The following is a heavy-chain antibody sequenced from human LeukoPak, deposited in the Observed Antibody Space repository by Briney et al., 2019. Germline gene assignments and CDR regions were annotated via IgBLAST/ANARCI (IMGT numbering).Heavy chain of an antibody. CDR1: GGSFSGYY. CDR3: ARGKEYSDYDFWSGYYPATLLYMDV. V-gene: IGHV4-34*01. D-gene: IGHD3-3*01. Sequence: PSETLSLTCAVYGGSFSGYYWSWIRQPPGKGLEWIGEINHSGSTNYNPSLKSRVTISVDTSKNQFSLKLSSVTAADTAVYYCARGKEYSDYDFWSGYYPATLLYMDVWGKGTTVTVSS. J-gene: IGHJ6*03. CDR2: INHSGST.